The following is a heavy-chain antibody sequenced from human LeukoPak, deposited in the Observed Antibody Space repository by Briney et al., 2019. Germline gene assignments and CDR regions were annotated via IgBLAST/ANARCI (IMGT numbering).Heavy chain of an antibody. CDR2: IYSGGST. CDR1: GFTVSSNY. J-gene: IGHJ4*02. CDR3: ARDYGDYYDSSGFDY. V-gene: IGHV3-53*01. D-gene: IGHD3-22*01. Sequence: VGSLRLSCAASGFTVSSNYMSWVRQAPGKGLEWVSVIYSGGSTYYADSVKGRFTISRDNSKNTLYLQMNSLRAEDTAVYYCARDYGDYYDSSGFDYWGQGTLVTVSS.